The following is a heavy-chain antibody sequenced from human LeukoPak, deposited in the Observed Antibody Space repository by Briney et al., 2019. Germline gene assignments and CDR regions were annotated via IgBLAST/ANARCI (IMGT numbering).Heavy chain of an antibody. V-gene: IGHV3-30*02. CDR1: GFTFSSYG. J-gene: IGHJ6*03. D-gene: IGHD2-8*02. CDR3: ASRYCTGVNCFAASYMCMDV. CDR2: IRYDGSNK. Sequence: GGSLRLSCAASGFTFSSYGMHWVRQAPGKGLEWVAFIRYDGSNKYYADSVKGRFTISRDSADRSLYLQMTSLRVEDTAVYFCASRYCTGVNCFAASYMCMDVWGKGTTVTVSS.